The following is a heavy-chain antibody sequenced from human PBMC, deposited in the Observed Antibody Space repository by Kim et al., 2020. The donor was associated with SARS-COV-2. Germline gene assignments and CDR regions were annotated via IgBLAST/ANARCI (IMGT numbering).Heavy chain of an antibody. CDR3: ARGKTYYDILTGYYYFDY. V-gene: IGHV4-59*09. D-gene: IGHD3-9*01. Sequence: KRRVTISVETSKNQFSLKLSSVTAADTAVYYCARGKTYYDILTGYYYFDYWGQGTLVTVAS. J-gene: IGHJ4*02.